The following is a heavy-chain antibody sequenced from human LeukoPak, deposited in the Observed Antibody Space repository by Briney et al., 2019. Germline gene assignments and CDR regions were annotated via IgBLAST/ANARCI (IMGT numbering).Heavy chain of an antibody. CDR2: IYTRGST. Sequence: KPSETLSPTCTVSGGSISSGSYYWSWIRQPAGKGLEWIGRIYTRGSTNYNPSLKSRVTISVDTSKNQFSLKLSSVTAADTAVYYCARVDYGEGVVGWFYDYWGQGTLVTVSS. V-gene: IGHV4-61*02. CDR1: GGSISSGSYY. J-gene: IGHJ4*02. D-gene: IGHD4-17*01. CDR3: ARVDYGEGVVGWFYDY.